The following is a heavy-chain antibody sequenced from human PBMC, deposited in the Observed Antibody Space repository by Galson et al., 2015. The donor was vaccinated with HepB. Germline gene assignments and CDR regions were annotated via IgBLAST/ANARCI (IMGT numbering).Heavy chain of an antibody. D-gene: IGHD6-13*01. CDR3: ARDYASSWYFNHYYGMDV. CDR1: GFTFSFYW. CDR2: INNDGTTT. Sequence: SLRLSCAASGFTFSFYWMHWVRQAPRKGLVWVSRINNDGTTTNYADSVKGRFTISRDNSKNTLYLQMNSLRAEDTAVYYCARDYASSWYFNHYYGMDVWGQGTTVTVSS. V-gene: IGHV3-74*01. J-gene: IGHJ6*02.